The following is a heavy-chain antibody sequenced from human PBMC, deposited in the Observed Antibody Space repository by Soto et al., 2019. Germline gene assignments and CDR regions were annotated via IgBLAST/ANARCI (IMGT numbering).Heavy chain of an antibody. CDR2: ISYDGSNK. D-gene: IGHD1-26*01. J-gene: IGHJ1*01. Sequence: QVQLVESGGGVVQPGRSLRLSCAASGFTFSSYGMHWVRQAPGKGLEWAAVISYDGSNKYYADSVKGRFTISRDNSKNTLYLQMNSLRAEDTAVYYCAKGGSYLNAEYFQHWGQGTLVTVSS. CDR1: GFTFSSYG. V-gene: IGHV3-30*18. CDR3: AKGGSYLNAEYFQH.